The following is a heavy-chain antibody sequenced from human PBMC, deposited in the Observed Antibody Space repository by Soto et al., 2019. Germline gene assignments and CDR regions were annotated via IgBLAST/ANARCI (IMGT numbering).Heavy chain of an antibody. D-gene: IGHD1-26*01. CDR2: INPHGGST. J-gene: IGHJ5*02. CDR1: RDTFTSYY. CDR3: ARSSGGNFGIIIEGTNWFAP. V-gene: IGHV1-46*01. Sequence: ASVKVSCKAPRDTFTSYYINGVLQAPLQWLEWMGVINPHGGSTAYAQKFKGRVTLTRDTSASTVYMEVSSLTSEDTAMYYCARSSGGNFGIIIEGTNWFAPWGQGTLVTVSS.